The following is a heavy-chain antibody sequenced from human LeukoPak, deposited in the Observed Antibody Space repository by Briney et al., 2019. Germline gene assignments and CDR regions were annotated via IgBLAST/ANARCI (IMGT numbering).Heavy chain of an antibody. Sequence: ASVKVSCKASGYTFTGYYMHWVRQAPGQGLEWMGWINPNSGGTNYAQKFQGRVTMTRDTSISTAYMELSRLRSDATAVYYCTRGVVVVVAATYQFDPWGQGTLVTVSS. D-gene: IGHD2-15*01. CDR3: TRGVVVVVAATYQFDP. V-gene: IGHV1-2*02. CDR1: GYTFTGYY. CDR2: INPNSGGT. J-gene: IGHJ5*02.